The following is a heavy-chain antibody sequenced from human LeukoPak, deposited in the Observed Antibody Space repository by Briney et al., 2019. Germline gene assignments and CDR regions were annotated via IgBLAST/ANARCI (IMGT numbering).Heavy chain of an antibody. V-gene: IGHV1-69*13. CDR1: GGTFSSYA. Sequence: ASVRVSCKASGGTFSSYAISWVRQAPGQGLEWMGGIIPIFGTANYAQKFRGRVTITADESTSTAYMELSSLRSEDTAVYYCARVHHDILTGPYYFDYWGQGTLVTVSS. J-gene: IGHJ4*02. CDR2: IIPIFGTA. D-gene: IGHD3-9*01. CDR3: ARVHHDILTGPYYFDY.